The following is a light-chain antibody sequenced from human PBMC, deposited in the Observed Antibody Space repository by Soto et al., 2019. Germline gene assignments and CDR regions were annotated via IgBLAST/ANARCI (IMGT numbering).Light chain of an antibody. CDR1: ASKIGGYNL. Sequence: QSVLTQPASVSGSPGQSITITCTGSASKIGGYNLVSWYQHHAGKAPKVIIYEGVKRPSGVSNRFSGFKSGTTASLTISGLQAEDEADYYCCSYVGATTYVFGSGTKVTVL. CDR3: CSYVGATTYV. V-gene: IGLV2-23*01. CDR2: EGV. J-gene: IGLJ1*01.